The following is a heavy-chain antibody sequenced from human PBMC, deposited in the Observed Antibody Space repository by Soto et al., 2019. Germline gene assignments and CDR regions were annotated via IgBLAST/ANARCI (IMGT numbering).Heavy chain of an antibody. CDR3: ARDFKLNSSPPGPLEY. J-gene: IGHJ4*02. D-gene: IGHD6-13*01. CDR2: IYYSGNT. V-gene: IGHV4-30-4*01. Sequence: QVQLRESGPGLVKPSQTLSLTCTVSGDSISSGDYYWSWIRQPPGKGLEWIGCIYYSGNTYYKPSLRRRFSISVDTSKNQWSLQLSSVTVAATAVYYCARDFKLNSSPPGPLEYWGPGTLVTVSS. CDR1: GDSISSGDYY.